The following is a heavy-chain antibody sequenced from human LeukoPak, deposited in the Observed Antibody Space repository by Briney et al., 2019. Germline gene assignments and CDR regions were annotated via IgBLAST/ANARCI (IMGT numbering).Heavy chain of an antibody. CDR1: GFTFSSYA. CDR3: AKGPWSSGWPVDNWFDP. D-gene: IGHD6-19*01. CDR2: ISGSGGST. Sequence: PGGSLRLSCAASGFTFSSYAMSWVRQAPGKGLEWVSAISGSGGSTYYADSVKGRFTISRDNSKNTLHLQMNSLRAEDTAVYYCAKGPWSSGWPVDNWFDPWGQGTLVTVSS. V-gene: IGHV3-23*01. J-gene: IGHJ5*02.